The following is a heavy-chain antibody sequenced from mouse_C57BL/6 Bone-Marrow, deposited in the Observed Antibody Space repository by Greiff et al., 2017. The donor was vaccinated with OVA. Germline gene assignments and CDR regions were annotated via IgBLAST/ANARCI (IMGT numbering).Heavy chain of an antibody. CDR2: IYPRSGNT. Sequence: VQLKQSGAELARPGASVKLSCKASGYTFTSYGISWVKQRTGQGLEWIGEIYPRSGNTYYNEKFKGKATLTADKSSSTAYMELRSLTSEDSAVYFCARTNWDRFAYWGQGTLVTVSA. D-gene: IGHD4-1*01. J-gene: IGHJ3*01. V-gene: IGHV1-81*01. CDR3: ARTNWDRFAY. CDR1: GYTFTSYG.